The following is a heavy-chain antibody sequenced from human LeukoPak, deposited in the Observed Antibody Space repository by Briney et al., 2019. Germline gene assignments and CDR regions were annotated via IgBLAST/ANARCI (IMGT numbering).Heavy chain of an antibody. D-gene: IGHD6-13*01. CDR3: ARVKRYSSSLPFDI. CDR2: ISSSSSYT. CDR1: GFTFSSYN. V-gene: IGHV3-21*05. Sequence: GGSLRLSCAASGFTFSSYNMNWVRQAPGKGLEWVSYISSSSSYTNYADSVKGRFTISRDNAKNSLYLQMNSLRAEDTAVYYCARVKRYSSSLPFDIWGQGTMVTVSS. J-gene: IGHJ3*02.